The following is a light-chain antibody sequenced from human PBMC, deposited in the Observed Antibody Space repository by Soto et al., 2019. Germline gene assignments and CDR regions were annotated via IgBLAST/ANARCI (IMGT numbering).Light chain of an antibody. V-gene: IGLV2-14*03. CDR1: SSDIGGQKS. J-gene: IGLJ3*02. CDR3: GSFTSSTTWV. CDR2: YVT. Sequence: QSALTQPASVSGSPGQSITISCTGTSSDIGGQKSVSWFQHHPGKAPKLMIYYVTNRPSGVSNRFSGSKSGNTASLTISGLQAEDEADYYCGSFTSSTTWVFGGGTQLTVL.